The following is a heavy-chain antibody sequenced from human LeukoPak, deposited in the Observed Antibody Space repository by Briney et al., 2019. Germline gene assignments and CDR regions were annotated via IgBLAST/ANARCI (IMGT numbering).Heavy chain of an antibody. J-gene: IGHJ6*03. V-gene: IGHV5-51*01. D-gene: IGHD3-10*01. Sequence: GESLKISCKGSGYSFTSYWIGWVRQMPGKGLEWMGIIYPGDSDTRCSPSFQGQVTISADKSISTAYLQWSSLKASDTAMYYCARAGPRSGSYLNYYYYMDVWGKGTTVTISS. CDR3: ARAGPRSGSYLNYYYYMDV. CDR1: GYSFTSYW. CDR2: IYPGDSDT.